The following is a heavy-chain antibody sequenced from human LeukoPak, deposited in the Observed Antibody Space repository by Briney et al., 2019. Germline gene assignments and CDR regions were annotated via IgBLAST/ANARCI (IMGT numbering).Heavy chain of an antibody. Sequence: GGSLSSSCAASGFVFSSYWLHWVRQAPGKGQVWVSRIYTDGSYTNYADSVKGRFTISRDNAKNTLSLHMNSLRAEDMAVYYCARGDDESLDHWGQGTLVTVSS. D-gene: IGHD3-16*01. CDR1: GFVFSSYW. J-gene: IGHJ4*02. CDR2: IYTDGSYT. CDR3: ARGDDESLDH. V-gene: IGHV3-74*01.